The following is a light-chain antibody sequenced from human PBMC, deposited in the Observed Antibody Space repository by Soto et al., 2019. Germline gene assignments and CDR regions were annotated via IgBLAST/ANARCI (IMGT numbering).Light chain of an antibody. CDR2: DAS. CDR3: QQRRNWPLT. V-gene: IGKV3-11*01. CDR1: QSVICY. Sequence: EIVLTQSPATLSLSPGERATLSCRASQSVICYLACYQQKPGQAPRLRIYDASNRDTGIPARFSGSGSGTDFTRTISSLEPEEFAVYYCQQRRNWPLTFGGGTKVQIK. J-gene: IGKJ4*01.